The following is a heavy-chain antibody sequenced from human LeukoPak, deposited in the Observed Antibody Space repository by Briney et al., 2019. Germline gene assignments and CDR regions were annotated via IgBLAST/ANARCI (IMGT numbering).Heavy chain of an antibody. CDR1: GGSISSYY. CDR3: ARVPSFRAGTNAFHI. Sequence: SETLSLTCTVSGGSISSYYWSWIRQPPGKGLEWIGYIYYSGSTNYNPSLKSRVTISVDTSKNQFSLKLSSVTAADTAVYYCARVPSFRAGTNAFHIWGQGTMVTLSS. J-gene: IGHJ3*02. CDR2: IYYSGST. D-gene: IGHD6-13*01. V-gene: IGHV4-59*01.